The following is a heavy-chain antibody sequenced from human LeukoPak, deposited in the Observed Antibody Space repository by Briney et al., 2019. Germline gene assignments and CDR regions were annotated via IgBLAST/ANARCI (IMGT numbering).Heavy chain of an antibody. J-gene: IGHJ5*02. CDR2: INHSGST. V-gene: IGHV4-34*01. CDR3: ASLSEYCSAGSCYLGWFDP. Sequence: PSETLSLTCAVYGGSFSGYYWSWIRQPPGKGLEWIGEINHSGSTNYNLSLKSRVTISIDTSKNQFSLKLSSVTAADTAVYYCASLSEYCSAGSCYLGWFDPWGQGTLVTVSS. D-gene: IGHD2-15*01. CDR1: GGSFSGYY.